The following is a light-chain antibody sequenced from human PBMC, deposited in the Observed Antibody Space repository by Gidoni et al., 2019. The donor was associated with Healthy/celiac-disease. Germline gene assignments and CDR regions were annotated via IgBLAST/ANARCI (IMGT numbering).Light chain of an antibody. J-gene: IGLJ1*01. CDR2: QDS. CDR1: KLGDKY. CDR3: QAWDSSTACYV. Sequence: SYELTQPPSVSVSPGQTASITCSGEKLGDKYACWYQQKPGQSPVLVIYQDSKRPSGIPERFSGSNSGNTATLTISGTQAMDEADYYCQAWDSSTACYVFGTGTKVTVL. V-gene: IGLV3-1*01.